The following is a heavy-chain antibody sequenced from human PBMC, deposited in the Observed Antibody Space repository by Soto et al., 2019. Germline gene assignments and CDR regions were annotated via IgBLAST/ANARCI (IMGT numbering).Heavy chain of an antibody. J-gene: IGHJ4*02. CDR1: GGSFSSYY. CDR3: ASTYDFASHLFDY. V-gene: IGHV4-59*01. D-gene: IGHD3-3*01. Sequence: SETLSLTCTVSGGSFSSYYWSWIRQPPGKGLEWIGYIYYSGSTNYNPSLKSRVTISVDTSKNQFSLKLSSVTAADTAVYYCASTYDFASHLFDYWGQGTLVTVSS. CDR2: IYYSGST.